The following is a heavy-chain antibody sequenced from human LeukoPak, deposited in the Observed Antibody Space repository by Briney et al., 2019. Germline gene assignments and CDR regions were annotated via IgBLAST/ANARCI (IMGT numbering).Heavy chain of an antibody. CDR2: ISYDGSNK. J-gene: IGHJ3*02. CDR3: ASSLRYCSGGSCYSHDAFDI. D-gene: IGHD2-15*01. V-gene: IGHV3-30-3*01. CDR1: GFTFSSYA. Sequence: GRSLRLSCAASGFTFSSYAMHWVRQAPGKGLEWVAVISYDGSNKYYADSVKGRFTISRDNSKNTLYLQMNSLRAEDTAVYYCASSLRYCSGGSCYSHDAFDIWGQGTMVTVSS.